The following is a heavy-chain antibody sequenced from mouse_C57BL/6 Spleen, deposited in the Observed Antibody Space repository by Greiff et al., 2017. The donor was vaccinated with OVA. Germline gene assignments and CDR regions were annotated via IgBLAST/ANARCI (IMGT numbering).Heavy chain of an antibody. V-gene: IGHV5-9*01. CDR1: GFTFSSYT. CDR2: ISGGGGNT. D-gene: IGHD2-3*01. CDR3: ARPLSRIYYAMDY. J-gene: IGHJ4*01. Sequence: EVKVEESGGGLVKPGGSLKLSCAASGFTFSSYTMSWVRQTPEKRLEWVATISGGGGNTYYPDSVKGRFTISRDNAKNTLYLQMSSLRSEDTALYYCARPLSRIYYAMDYWGQGTSVTVSS.